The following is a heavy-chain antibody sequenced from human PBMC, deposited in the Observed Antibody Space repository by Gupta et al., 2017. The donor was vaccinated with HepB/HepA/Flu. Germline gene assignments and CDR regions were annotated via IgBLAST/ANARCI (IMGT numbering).Heavy chain of an antibody. J-gene: IGHJ4*02. V-gene: IGHV3-23*01. Sequence: EVQLLESGGGLVQPGGSLRLSCAASGFTFNNYVMSWVRQGPGKGPEWVSGISGSGGSTYYADSVKGRFTISRDNSKNTLYLQMSSLRVEDTAVYYCAKVRGWDDYWGQGTLVTVSS. CDR3: AKVRGWDDY. CDR2: ISGSGGST. D-gene: IGHD1-26*01. CDR1: GFTFNNYV.